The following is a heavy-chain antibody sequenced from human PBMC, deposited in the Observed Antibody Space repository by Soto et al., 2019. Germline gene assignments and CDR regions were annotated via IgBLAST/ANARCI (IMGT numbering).Heavy chain of an antibody. V-gene: IGHV3-9*01. CDR1: GFTFDDYA. D-gene: IGHD7-27*01. CDR2: ISWNSGSI. CDR3: AKDRVNWGAFDI. J-gene: IGHJ3*02. Sequence: GGSLRLSCAASGFTFDDYAMHWVRQAPGKGLEWVSGISWNSGSIGYADSVKGRFTISRDNAKNSLYLQMNSLRAEDTALYYCAKDRVNWGAFDIWGQGTMVTVSS.